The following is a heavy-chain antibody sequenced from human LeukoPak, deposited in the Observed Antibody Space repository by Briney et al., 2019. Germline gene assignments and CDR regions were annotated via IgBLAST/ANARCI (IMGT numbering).Heavy chain of an antibody. D-gene: IGHD5-12*01. V-gene: IGHV3-30*18. CDR3: AKDRPRLATGPPTNWFDP. CDR2: ISYDGSNK. J-gene: IGHJ5*02. CDR1: GFTFSSYG. Sequence: GGSLRLSCAASGFTFSSYGMHWVRQAPGKGLEWVAVISYDGSNKYYADSVKGRFTISRDNSKNTLYLQMNSLRAEDTAVYYCAKDRPRLATGPPTNWFDPWGQGTLVTVSS.